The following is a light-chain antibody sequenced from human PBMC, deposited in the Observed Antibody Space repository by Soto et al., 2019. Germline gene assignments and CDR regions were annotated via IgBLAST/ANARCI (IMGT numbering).Light chain of an antibody. CDR2: SNN. CDR1: SSNIGTNS. V-gene: IGLV1-44*01. Sequence: QSVLTQPPSASGTPGQMVTMSCSGSSSNIGTNSVNWFQQVPGTAPKLLIYSNNQRPSGVPDRFSGSESGTSASLAITGLQSEDEADYYCAAWDDSLNGRVFGGGTKLTVL. CDR3: AAWDDSLNGRV. J-gene: IGLJ3*02.